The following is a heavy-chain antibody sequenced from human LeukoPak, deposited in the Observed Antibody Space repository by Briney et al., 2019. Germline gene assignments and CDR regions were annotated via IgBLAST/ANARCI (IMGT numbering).Heavy chain of an antibody. Sequence: GGSLRLSCAASGFTFGNYAMSWVRQSPGKGLEWVSTISDSGDSTYYADSVKGRFTISRHNSVNTLFLQMSSLRAEDTAVYYCAKTFGGDYFGSWGQGTLVTVSS. J-gene: IGHJ4*02. D-gene: IGHD2/OR15-2a*01. CDR3: AKTFGGDYFGS. CDR2: ISDSGDST. CDR1: GFTFGNYA. V-gene: IGHV3-23*01.